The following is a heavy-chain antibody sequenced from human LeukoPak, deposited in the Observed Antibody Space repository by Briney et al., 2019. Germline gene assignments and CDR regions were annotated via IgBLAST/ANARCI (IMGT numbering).Heavy chain of an antibody. J-gene: IGHJ4*02. V-gene: IGHV3-11*04. D-gene: IGHD3-10*01. CDR2: ISSSGSTI. CDR1: GFTFSDYY. Sequence: GGSLRLSCAASGFTFSDYYMSWIRQAPGKGLERVSYISSSGSTIYYADSVKGRFTISRDNAKNSLYLQMNSLRAEYTAVYYCARDLPRGVIMKWGQGTLDTVSS. CDR3: ARDLPRGVIMK.